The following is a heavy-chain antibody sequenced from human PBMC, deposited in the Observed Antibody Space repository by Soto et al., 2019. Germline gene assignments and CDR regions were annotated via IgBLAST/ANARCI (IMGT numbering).Heavy chain of an antibody. J-gene: IGHJ5*02. Sequence: PSETLSLTCAVYGGSFSGYYWSWIRQPPGKGLEWIGEINHSGSTNYNPSLKSRVTISVDTSKNQFSLKLSSVTAADTAVYYCAGTAYYDSSGYYWFDPWGQGTLVTVSS. D-gene: IGHD3-22*01. CDR3: AGTAYYDSSGYYWFDP. CDR2: INHSGST. V-gene: IGHV4-34*01. CDR1: GGSFSGYY.